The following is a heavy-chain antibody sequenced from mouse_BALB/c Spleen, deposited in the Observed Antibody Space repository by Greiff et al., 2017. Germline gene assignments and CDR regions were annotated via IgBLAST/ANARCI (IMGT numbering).Heavy chain of an antibody. CDR1: GFSLFRYS. D-gene: IGHD4-1*01. V-gene: IGHV2-6-4*01. Sequence: VMLVESGPGLVAPAHSLSITCTVSGFSLFRYSVHWVRQPPGKGLAWLGMIWGGGSTDYTSALKSRLSISKDNSRSQVFLKMNSLQTDDTALYYRARSNWDYWGQGTTLTVTS. CDR3: ARSNWDY. J-gene: IGHJ2*01. CDR2: IWGGGST.